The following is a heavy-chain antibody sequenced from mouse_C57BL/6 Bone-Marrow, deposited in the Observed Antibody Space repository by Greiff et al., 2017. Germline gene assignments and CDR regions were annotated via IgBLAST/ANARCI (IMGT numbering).Heavy chain of an antibody. J-gene: IGHJ1*03. D-gene: IGHD1-1*01. CDR3: ERWVYYGSSSWYFDV. Sequence: VQLKQSGAELVRPGSSVKMSCKTSGYTFTSYGINWVQQRPGQGLEWIGYIYLGNGYTEYNEKFKGKDTLTSDPSSSTAYMQLSSLTSEDSAIYLGERWVYYGSSSWYFDVWGTGTTVTVSS. CDR2: IYLGNGYT. V-gene: IGHV1-58*01. CDR1: GYTFTSYG.